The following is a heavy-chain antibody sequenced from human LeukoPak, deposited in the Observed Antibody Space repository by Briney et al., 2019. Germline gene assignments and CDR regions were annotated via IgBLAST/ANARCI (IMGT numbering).Heavy chain of an antibody. Sequence: SQTLSLTCAISGDSVASNSAAWNWITHSPSRGLDWLERTYYRSEGCSDYAVSVKNRININPDTSKNQVSLQLFSVTPEDTAVYYCAQADSTGYFYFQHWGQGTLVTVSS. CDR1: GDSVASNSAA. V-gene: IGHV6-1*01. D-gene: IGHD3-22*01. J-gene: IGHJ1*01. CDR3: AQADSTGYFYFQH. CDR2: TYYRSEGCS.